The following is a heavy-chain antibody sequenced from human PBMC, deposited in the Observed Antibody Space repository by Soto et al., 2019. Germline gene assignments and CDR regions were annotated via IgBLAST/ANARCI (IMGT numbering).Heavy chain of an antibody. CDR2: IYYSGNT. CDR1: GGSVSSGSYY. Sequence: SETLSLTCTVSGGSVSSGSYYWSWIRQPPGKGLEWIGYIYYSGNTNYNPSLKSRVTISVDTSKNQFSLKLSSVTAAVTALYYCASGYNTWYFDYWGQGTLVTVSS. V-gene: IGHV4-61*01. CDR3: ASGYNTWYFDY. J-gene: IGHJ4*02. D-gene: IGHD5-18*01.